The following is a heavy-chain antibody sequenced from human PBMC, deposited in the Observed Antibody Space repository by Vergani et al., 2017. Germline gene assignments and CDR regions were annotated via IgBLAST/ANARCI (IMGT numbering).Heavy chain of an antibody. V-gene: IGHV3-23*01. CDR2: ISGSGGST. J-gene: IGHJ3*02. CDR3: AKALVGVPDYDILTGYYRVDAFDI. CDR1: GFTFSSYA. D-gene: IGHD3-9*01. Sequence: EVQLLESGGGLVQPGGSLRLSCAASGFTFSSYAMSWVRQAPGKGLEWVSAISGSGGSTYYADSVKGRFTISRDNSKNTLYLQMNSLRAEDTAVYYCAKALVGVPDYDILTGYYRVDAFDIWGQGTMVTVSS.